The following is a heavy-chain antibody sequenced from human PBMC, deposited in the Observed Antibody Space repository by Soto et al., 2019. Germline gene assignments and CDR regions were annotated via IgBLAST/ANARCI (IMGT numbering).Heavy chain of an antibody. CDR3: AREKDILTGLSPHYYYYMDV. D-gene: IGHD3-9*01. CDR2: INHSGST. V-gene: IGHV4-34*01. CDR1: GGSFSGYY. Sequence: SETLSLTCAVYGGSFSGYYWSWIRQPPGKGLEWIGEINHSGSTNYNPSLKSRVTISVDTSKNQFSLKLSSVTAADTAVYYCAREKDILTGLSPHYYYYMDVWGKGTTVTVSS. J-gene: IGHJ6*03.